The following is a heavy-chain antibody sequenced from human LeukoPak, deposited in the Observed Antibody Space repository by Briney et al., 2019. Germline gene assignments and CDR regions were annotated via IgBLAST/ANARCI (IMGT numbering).Heavy chain of an antibody. Sequence: GGSLRLSCAASGFTFSSYAMSWVRQAPGKGLEWVSAISGSGGSVYYADSVKGRFTISRDSSKNTLYLQMNSLRAEDTAVYYCAKSRQGNATRGYYLAIDYWGQGTLVTVSS. CDR3: AKSRQGNATRGYYLAIDY. J-gene: IGHJ4*02. CDR2: ISGSGGSV. D-gene: IGHD3-22*01. CDR1: GFTFSSYA. V-gene: IGHV3-23*01.